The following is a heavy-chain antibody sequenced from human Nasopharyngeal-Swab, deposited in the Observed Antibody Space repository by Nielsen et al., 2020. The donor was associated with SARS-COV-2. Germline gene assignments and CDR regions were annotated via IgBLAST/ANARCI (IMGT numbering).Heavy chain of an antibody. J-gene: IGHJ6*03. CDR1: GGSFSGYY. D-gene: IGHD3-22*01. CDR3: ARGTQIYSSGYSYYYYMDV. Sequence: SETLSLTCAVYGGSFSGYYWSWIRQPPGKGLEWIGEINHSGSTNYNPPLKSRVTISVDTSKNQFSLKLSSVTAADTAVYYCARGTQIYSSGYSYYYYMDVWGKGTTVTVSS. V-gene: IGHV4-34*01. CDR2: INHSGST.